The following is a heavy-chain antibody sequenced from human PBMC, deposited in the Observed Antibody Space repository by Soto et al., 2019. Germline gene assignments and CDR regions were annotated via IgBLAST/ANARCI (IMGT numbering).Heavy chain of an antibody. CDR1: GGSISSGDYY. D-gene: IGHD3-22*01. V-gene: IGHV4-30-4*01. CDR2: IYYSGST. CDR3: ARGLSYYDSSGYYYFHYFDY. Sequence: QVQLQESGPGLVKPSQTLSLTCTVSGGSISSGDYYWRWIRQPPGKGLEWIGYIYYSGSTYYNPSLKSRVTISVDTSKNQFSLKLSSVTAAETAVYYCARGLSYYDSSGYYYFHYFDYWGQGTLVTVSS. J-gene: IGHJ4*02.